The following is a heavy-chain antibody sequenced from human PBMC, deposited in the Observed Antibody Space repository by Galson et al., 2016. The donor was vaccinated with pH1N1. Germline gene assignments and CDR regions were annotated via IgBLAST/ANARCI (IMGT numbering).Heavy chain of an antibody. CDR2: ISGTGISR. Sequence: SLRLSCAASGFTFTNYAMGWVRQAPGKGLEWVSSISGTGISRYYADSVEGRFTISRDNSRNILYLQMNSLRAEDTALYFCAKFAMLGKIAIHFDYWGQGTLLTVSS. D-gene: IGHD2-2*02. J-gene: IGHJ4*02. V-gene: IGHV3-23*01. CDR1: GFTFTNYA. CDR3: AKFAMLGKIAIHFDY.